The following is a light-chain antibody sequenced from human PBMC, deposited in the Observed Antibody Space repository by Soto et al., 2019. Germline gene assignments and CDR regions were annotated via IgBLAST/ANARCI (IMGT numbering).Light chain of an antibody. CDR1: QSVSSSY. CDR2: GAS. CDR3: QQYGRSPFT. V-gene: IGKV3-20*01. J-gene: IGKJ3*01. Sequence: EIVLTQSPGTLSLSPGERATLSCRASQSVSSSYLAWYQQKPGQAPRLFIYGASSRATGIPGRFSGSGSGTDFTLTISRLEPEDFAVYYCQQYGRSPFTFGPGTKVDIK.